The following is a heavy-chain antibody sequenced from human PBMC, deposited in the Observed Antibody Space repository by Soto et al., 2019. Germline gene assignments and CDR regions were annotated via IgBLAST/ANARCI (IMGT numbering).Heavy chain of an antibody. D-gene: IGHD2-2*02. CDR1: GGSVSSGGYY. Sequence: QVQLQESGPGLVKPSETLSLTCTVSGGSVSSGGYYWSWIRQPPGKGLEWIGYIYYSGSTNYNPSLKSRVTISVDTSKNQFSLKLSSVTAADTAVYYCASVTRTCISTSCYRYYYGMDVWGQGTTVTVSS. CDR3: ASVTRTCISTSCYRYYYGMDV. V-gene: IGHV4-61*08. CDR2: IYYSGST. J-gene: IGHJ6*02.